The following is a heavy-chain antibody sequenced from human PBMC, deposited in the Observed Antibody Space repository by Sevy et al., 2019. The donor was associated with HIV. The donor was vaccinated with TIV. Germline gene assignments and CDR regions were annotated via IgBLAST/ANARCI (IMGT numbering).Heavy chain of an antibody. CDR1: GGSISSYY. D-gene: IGHD6-19*01. CDR3: ARAVSSGPTSYYYYYGMDV. V-gene: IGHV4-59*12. J-gene: IGHJ6*02. Sequence: SETLSLTCTVSGGSISSYYWSWIRQPPGKGLEWIGYIYYSGSTNYNPSLKSRVTISVDTSKNQFSLRLSSVTAADTAVYYCARAVSSGPTSYYYYYGMDVWGQGTTVTVSS. CDR2: IYYSGST.